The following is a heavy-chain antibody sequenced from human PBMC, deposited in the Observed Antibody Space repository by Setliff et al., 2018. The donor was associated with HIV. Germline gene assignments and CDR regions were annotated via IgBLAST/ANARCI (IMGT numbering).Heavy chain of an antibody. CDR3: MRGRSITIFGVAYFDF. D-gene: IGHD3-3*01. Sequence: PSETLSLTCAVSGYSISTAYYWGWIRQPPGKGLEWIGSVYHSGTTYYHPSLKSRVTISVDMSNNQFSLKVTSVTAADTAVYYCMRGRSITIFGVAYFDFWGQGTQVTVSS. V-gene: IGHV4-38-2*01. CDR1: GYSISTAYY. CDR2: VYHSGTT. J-gene: IGHJ4*02.